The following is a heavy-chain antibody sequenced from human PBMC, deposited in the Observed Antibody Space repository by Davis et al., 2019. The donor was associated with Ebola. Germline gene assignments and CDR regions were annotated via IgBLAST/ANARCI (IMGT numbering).Heavy chain of an antibody. J-gene: IGHJ5*02. CDR2: IYYSGST. V-gene: IGHV4-59*01. CDR1: GGSISSYY. Sequence: SETLSLTCTVSGGSISSYYWSWIRQPPGKELEWIGYIYYSGSTNYNPSLKSRVTISVDTSKNQFSLKLSSVTAADTAVYYCARVDYDFWSGYYTGNWFDPWGQGTLVTVSS. D-gene: IGHD3-3*01. CDR3: ARVDYDFWSGYYTGNWFDP.